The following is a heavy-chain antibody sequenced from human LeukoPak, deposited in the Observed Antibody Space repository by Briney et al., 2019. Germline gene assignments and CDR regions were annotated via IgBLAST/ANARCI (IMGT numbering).Heavy chain of an antibody. V-gene: IGHV4-59*08. CDR3: ARRKSPDSSGYSLYYYGMDV. D-gene: IGHD3-22*01. J-gene: IGHJ6*02. CDR1: GGSISSYY. CDR2: IYYSGST. Sequence: PSETLSLTCTVSGGSISSYYWSWIRQPPGKGLEWIGYIYYSGSTNYNPSLKSRVTISVDTSKNQFSLELSSVTAADTAVYYCARRKSPDSSGYSLYYYGMDVWGQGTTVTVSS.